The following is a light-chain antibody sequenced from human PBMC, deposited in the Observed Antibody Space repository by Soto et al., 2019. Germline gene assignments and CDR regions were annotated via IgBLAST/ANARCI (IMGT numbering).Light chain of an antibody. Sequence: QSVLTQPRSVSGSPGQSVTISCTGVSNGYNFVSWYQHHPGKAPKVLIYDVTKRPSGVPDRFSGSKSGNTASLTISGLQAEDEADYYCCSYVGRYTFVFGIGTKLTVL. J-gene: IGLJ1*01. CDR1: SNGYNF. CDR3: CSYVGRYTFV. CDR2: DVT. V-gene: IGLV2-11*01.